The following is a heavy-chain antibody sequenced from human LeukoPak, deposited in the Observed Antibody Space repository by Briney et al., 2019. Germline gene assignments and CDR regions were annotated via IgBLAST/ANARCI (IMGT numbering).Heavy chain of an antibody. Sequence: GRSLRLSCAASGFTFSSYAMHWVRQAPGKGLEWVGRIKTKTDGGTTDYAAPVKGRFTISRDDSKNTLYLQMNSLKTEDTAVYYCTSPLGSSRIYYYYYMDVWGKGTTVTVSS. D-gene: IGHD6-6*01. CDR3: TSPLGSSRIYYYYYMDV. CDR1: GFTFSSYA. J-gene: IGHJ6*03. CDR2: IKTKTDGGTT. V-gene: IGHV3-15*01.